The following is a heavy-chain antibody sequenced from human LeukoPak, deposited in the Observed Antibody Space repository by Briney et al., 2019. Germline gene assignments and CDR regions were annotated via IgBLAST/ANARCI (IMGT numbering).Heavy chain of an antibody. V-gene: IGHV4-30-4*08. CDR1: GGSISSGDYY. CDR2: IYYSGST. J-gene: IGHJ6*03. Sequence: SETLSLTCTVSGGSISSGDYYWSWIRQPPGKGLEWIGYIYYSGSTYYNPPLKSRVTISVDTSKNQFSLKLSSVTAADAAVYYCARAPSYRRYYYMDVWGKGTTVTVSS. D-gene: IGHD5-18*01. CDR3: ARAPSYRRYYYMDV.